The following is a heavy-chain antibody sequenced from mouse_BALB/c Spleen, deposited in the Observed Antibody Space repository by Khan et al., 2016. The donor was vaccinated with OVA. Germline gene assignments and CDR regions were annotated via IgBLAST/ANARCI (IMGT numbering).Heavy chain of an antibody. D-gene: IGHD1-1*01. V-gene: IGHV5-6*01. CDR2: ISSGGSYN. J-gene: IGHJ3*01. CDR3: ARLAYYYDSEGFAY. CDR1: GFTFSTYG. Sequence: VELVESGGDLVKPEGSLKLSCAASGFTFSTYGMSWVRQTPDKRLEWVATISSGGSYNYYPDSVQGRFTISRDNAKNTLYLQMSSLKSEDTAMFYCARLAYYYDSEGFAYWGQGTLVTVSA.